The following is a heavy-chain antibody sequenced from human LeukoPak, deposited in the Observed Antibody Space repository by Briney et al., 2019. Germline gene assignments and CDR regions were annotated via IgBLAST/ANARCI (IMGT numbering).Heavy chain of an antibody. D-gene: IGHD3-16*01. CDR3: AKTPKNSGFGWFDP. CDR2: IWYDGSNK. V-gene: IGHV3-33*06. CDR1: GFTFSSYG. J-gene: IGHJ5*02. Sequence: GRSLRLSCAASGFTFSSYGMHWVRQAPGKGLEWVAVIWYDGSNKYYADSVKGRFTISRDNSKNTLYLQMNSLRAEDAAVYYCAKTPKNSGFGWFDPWGQGTLVTVSS.